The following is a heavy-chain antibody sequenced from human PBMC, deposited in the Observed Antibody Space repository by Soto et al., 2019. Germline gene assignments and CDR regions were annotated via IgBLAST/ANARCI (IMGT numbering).Heavy chain of an antibody. Sequence: EVQLVESGGGLVQPGGSLRLSCAASGFTFSSYSMNWVRQAPGKGLEWVSYISSSSSTIYYADSVKGRFTISRDNAQNSLYMQMNSLRDEDTAVYYCARVFYSVAGTGGLDYWGQGTLVPVSS. J-gene: IGHJ4*02. CDR3: ARVFYSVAGTGGLDY. D-gene: IGHD6-19*01. CDR2: ISSSSSTI. CDR1: GFTFSSYS. V-gene: IGHV3-48*02.